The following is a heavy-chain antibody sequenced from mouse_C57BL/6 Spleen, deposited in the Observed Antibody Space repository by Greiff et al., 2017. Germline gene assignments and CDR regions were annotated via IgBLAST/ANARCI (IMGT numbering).Heavy chain of an antibody. V-gene: IGHV14-3*01. CDR1: GFNIKNTY. D-gene: IGHD2-12*01. CDR3: ARPYSYDGSFYAMDY. J-gene: IGHJ4*01. Sequence: EVQLQQSVAELVRPGASVKLSCTASGFNIKNTYMHWVKQRPEQGLEWIGRIDPANGNTKYAPKFQGKTTITADTSSNTAYLQLSSLTSEDTAIYYCARPYSYDGSFYAMDYWGQGTSVTVSS. CDR2: IDPANGNT.